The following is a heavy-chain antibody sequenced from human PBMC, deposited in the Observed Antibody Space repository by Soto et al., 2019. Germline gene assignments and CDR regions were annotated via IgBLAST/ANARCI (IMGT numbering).Heavy chain of an antibody. CDR2: VSYDGSNK. CDR1: GFTFSSYG. CDR3: AKDPQQWLVFYWFAP. V-gene: IGHV3-30*18. J-gene: IGHJ5*02. Sequence: QVQLVESGGGVVQPWRSLRLSCAASGFTFSSYGMHWVRQAPGKGLEWVAVVSYDGSNKYYADSVKGRITISSDNSKNTLYVQMTSLRADDTALYYCAKDPQQWLVFYWFAPWCQGTLVTVSS. D-gene: IGHD6-19*01.